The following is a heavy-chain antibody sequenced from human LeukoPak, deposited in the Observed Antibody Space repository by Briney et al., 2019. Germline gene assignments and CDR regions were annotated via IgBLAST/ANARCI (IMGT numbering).Heavy chain of an antibody. J-gene: IGHJ4*02. D-gene: IGHD5-18*01. V-gene: IGHV4-39*07. CDR2: IYSRGST. CDR1: GGSISSSNYY. CDR3: ARSVDTAMVMPFDY. Sequence: PSETLSLTCIVSGGSISSSNYYWGWIRQSPGKGLEWIGSIYSRGSTYYNPSLKSRVIVSSDMSKNQFSLMLNSVTAADTAVYYCARSVDTAMVMPFDYWGQGTLVTVSS.